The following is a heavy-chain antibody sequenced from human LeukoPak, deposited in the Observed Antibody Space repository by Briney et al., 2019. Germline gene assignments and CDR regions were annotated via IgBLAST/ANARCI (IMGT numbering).Heavy chain of an antibody. D-gene: IGHD2-15*01. CDR1: GGSISSGDYY. CDR3: AAYCSGGSCYSGSYDY. CDR2: INYSGST. J-gene: IGHJ4*02. V-gene: IGHV4-30-4*01. Sequence: SETLSLTCTVSGGSISSGDYYWSWIRQPPGKGLEWIVYINYSGSTYYNPSLKSRVTISVDTSKNQFSLKLNSVTAADTAVYYCAAYCSGGSCYSGSYDYWGQGTLVTVSS.